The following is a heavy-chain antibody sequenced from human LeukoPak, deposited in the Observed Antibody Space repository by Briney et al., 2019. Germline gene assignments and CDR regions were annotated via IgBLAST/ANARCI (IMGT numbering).Heavy chain of an antibody. Sequence: GGSLRLSCAASGFTFSSYAMHWVRQAPGKGLEYVSAISSNGGSTYYANSVKGRFTISRDNSKNTLYLQMGSLRAEDMALYYCARGGIAAAGGDHFDYWGQGTLVTVSS. J-gene: IGHJ4*02. CDR3: ARGGIAAAGGDHFDY. CDR2: ISSNGGST. V-gene: IGHV3-64*01. CDR1: GFTFSSYA. D-gene: IGHD6-13*01.